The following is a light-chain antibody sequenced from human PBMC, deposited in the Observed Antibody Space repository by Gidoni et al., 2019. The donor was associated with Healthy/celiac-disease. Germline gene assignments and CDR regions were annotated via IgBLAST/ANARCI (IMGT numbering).Light chain of an antibody. V-gene: IGLV3-21*02. CDR3: QVWDSSSDHPNVV. J-gene: IGLJ2*01. CDR1: NIGSKS. CDR2: DDI. Sequence: SYVLTQPPSVSVAPGQTARITCWGNNIGSKSVHWYQQKPGQAPVLVVYDDIDRPSGIPERFSGSNSGNTATLTISRVEAGDEADYYCQVWDSSSDHPNVVFGGGTKLTVL.